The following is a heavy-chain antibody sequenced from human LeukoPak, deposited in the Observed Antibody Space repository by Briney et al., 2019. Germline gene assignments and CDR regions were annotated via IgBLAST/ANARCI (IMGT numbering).Heavy chain of an antibody. V-gene: IGHV3-11*06. J-gene: IGHJ6*02. CDR1: GFTFSDYY. Sequence: KTGGSLRLSCAASGFTFSDYYMSWIRQAPGKGLEWVSYIRSSSNNTNYADSVKGRFTISRDNAKNSLYLQMNSLRAEDTAVYYCARAAPFYSNYAYYYGLDVWGQGTTVTVSS. CDR3: ARAAPFYSNYAYYYGLDV. D-gene: IGHD4-11*01. CDR2: IRSSSNNT.